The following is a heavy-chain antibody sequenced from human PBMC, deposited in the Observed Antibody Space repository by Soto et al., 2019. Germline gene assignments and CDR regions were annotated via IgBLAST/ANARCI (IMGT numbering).Heavy chain of an antibody. CDR3: ARVRFGEWGYAMDG. V-gene: IGHV3-11*01. CDR2: ISSSGSSI. CDR1: GLTFSDCY. Sequence: QVQLVESGGGLVKPGGSLRLSCAASGLTFSDCYMNWIRQAPRKGLEWVSHISSSGSSINYADSVKGQFSIARDNAKNSPYLQMNSLRAEDTAMYSCARVRFGEWGYAMDGWGQGTTVTVSS. D-gene: IGHD3-10*01. J-gene: IGHJ6*02.